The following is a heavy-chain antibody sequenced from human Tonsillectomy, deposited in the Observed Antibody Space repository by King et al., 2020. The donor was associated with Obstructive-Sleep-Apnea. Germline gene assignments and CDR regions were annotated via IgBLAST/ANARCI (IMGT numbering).Heavy chain of an antibody. V-gene: IGHV4-59*11. D-gene: IGHD3-16*01. Sequence: QVQLQESGPGLVKPSETLSITCTVSGGSITSHHWSWIRQPPVKGLEWIGYIHYSGGADYSPSLKSRVSMSADTSKNHLALKLTSVTVADTAVYYCAREGGGGVDYWGQGILVTVSS. J-gene: IGHJ4*02. CDR1: GGSITSHH. CDR3: AREGGGGVDY. CDR2: IHYSGGA.